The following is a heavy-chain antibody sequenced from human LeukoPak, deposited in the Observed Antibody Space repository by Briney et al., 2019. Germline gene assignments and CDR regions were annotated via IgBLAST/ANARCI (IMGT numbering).Heavy chain of an antibody. CDR3: AKAIHSSSSGVVDY. V-gene: IGHV3-30*02. Sequence: GGSLRLSCAASGFTFSNYAMHWVRQAPGKGLEWVTFIRYDGSNKYYAESVKGRFTISRDNSKNTLYLQMSSLRAEDTAVYYCAKAIHSSSSGVVDYWGQGTLVTVSS. D-gene: IGHD6-6*01. CDR1: GFTFSNYA. J-gene: IGHJ4*02. CDR2: IRYDGSNK.